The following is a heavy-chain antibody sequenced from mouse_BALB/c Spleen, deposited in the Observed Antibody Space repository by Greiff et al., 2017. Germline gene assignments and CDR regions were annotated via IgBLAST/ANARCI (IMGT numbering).Heavy chain of an antibody. CDR3: AREWGYYAMDY. V-gene: IGHV3-5*02. CDR1: GISITTGNYR. Sequence: VQLQQSGPGLVKPSQTVSLTCTVTGISITTGNYRWSWIRQFPGNKLEWIGYIYYSGTITYNPSLTSRTTITRDTSKNQFFLEMNSLTAEDTATYYCAREWGYYAMDYWGQGTSVTVSA. J-gene: IGHJ4*01. CDR2: IYYSGTI.